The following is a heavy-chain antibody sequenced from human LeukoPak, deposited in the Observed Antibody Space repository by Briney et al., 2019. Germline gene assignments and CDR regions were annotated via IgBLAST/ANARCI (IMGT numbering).Heavy chain of an antibody. CDR1: GGTFSSYA. J-gene: IGHJ4*02. CDR2: IIPIFGTA. Sequence: GASVKVSCKASGGTFSSYAISWVRQAPGQGLEWMGGIIPIFGTANYAQKFQGRVTITADKSTSTAYMELSSLRSEDTAVYYCARAISGYDYRFDYWGQGTLVTVSS. V-gene: IGHV1-69*06. D-gene: IGHD5-12*01. CDR3: ARAISGYDYRFDY.